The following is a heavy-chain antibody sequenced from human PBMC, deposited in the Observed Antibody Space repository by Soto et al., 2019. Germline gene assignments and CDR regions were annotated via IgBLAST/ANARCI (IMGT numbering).Heavy chain of an antibody. CDR2: IWYDGSNK. D-gene: IGHD3-3*01. V-gene: IGHV3-33*08. Sequence: GGSLRLSCAASGFTFSSYEMNWVRQAPGKGLEWVAVIWYDGSNKYYADSVKGRFTISRDNSKNTLYPQMNSLRAEDTAVYYCARDGPNTTYYDFWSGPEPFDYWGQGTLVTVSS. J-gene: IGHJ4*02. CDR1: GFTFSSYE. CDR3: ARDGPNTTYYDFWSGPEPFDY.